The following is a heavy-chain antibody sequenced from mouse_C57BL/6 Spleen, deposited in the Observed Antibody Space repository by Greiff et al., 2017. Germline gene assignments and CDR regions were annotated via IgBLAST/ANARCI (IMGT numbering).Heavy chain of an antibody. J-gene: IGHJ1*03. Sequence: VKLQESGPELVKPGASVKISCKASGYAFSSSWMNWVKQRPGKGLEWIGRIYPGDGDPNYNGKFKGKATLTADKSSSTAYMQLSSLTSEDSAVYFCADYYYGSSYGYFDVWGTGTTVTVSS. CDR2: IYPGDGDP. CDR1: GYAFSSSW. CDR3: ADYYYGSSYGYFDV. D-gene: IGHD1-1*01. V-gene: IGHV1-82*01.